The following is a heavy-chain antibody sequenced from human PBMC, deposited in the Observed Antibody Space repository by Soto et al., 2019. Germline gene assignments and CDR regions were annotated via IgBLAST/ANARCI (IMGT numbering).Heavy chain of an antibody. V-gene: IGHV6-1*01. CDR3: ARVRRDGYNYMFDY. Sequence: SQTLSLTCAISGDSIPSNSAAWNVIRQSPSRGLEWLGRTYYRSKWYNDYAVSAKSRITINPDTSKNQFSLQLNSVTPEDTAVYYCARVRRDGYNYMFDYWGQGTLVTVSS. J-gene: IGHJ4*02. D-gene: IGHD5-12*01. CDR1: GDSIPSNSAA. CDR2: TYYRSKWYN.